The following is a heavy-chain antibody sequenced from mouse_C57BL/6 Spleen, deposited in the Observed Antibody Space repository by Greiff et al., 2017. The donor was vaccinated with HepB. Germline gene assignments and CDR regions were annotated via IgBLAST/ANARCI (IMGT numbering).Heavy chain of an antibody. J-gene: IGHJ2*01. Sequence: DVKLQESGPGLVKPSQSLSLTCSVTGYSITSGYYWNWIRQFPGNKLEWMGYISYDGSNNYNPSLKNRISITRDTSKNQFFLKLNSVTTEDTATYYCARAGLTGTLFDYWGQGTTLTVSS. CDR2: ISYDGSN. CDR1: GYSITSGYY. CDR3: ARAGLTGTLFDY. D-gene: IGHD4-1*01. V-gene: IGHV3-6*01.